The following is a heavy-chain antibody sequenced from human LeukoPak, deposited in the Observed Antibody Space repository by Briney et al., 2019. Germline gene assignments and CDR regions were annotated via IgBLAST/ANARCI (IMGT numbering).Heavy chain of an antibody. CDR1: GCTFTHFG. D-gene: IGHD1-26*01. V-gene: IGHV3-30*02. CDR2: IQYDGIDK. CDR3: AKIVGSGSRTF. J-gene: IGHJ4*02. Sequence: GGSLRLSCLASGCTFTHFGMHWVRQAPGKRLEWVTFIQYDGIDKYYADSVKGRFSISRDDSKNTIYLQMNSLKPEDTAVYYCAKIVGSGSRTFWGQGTLVIVSS.